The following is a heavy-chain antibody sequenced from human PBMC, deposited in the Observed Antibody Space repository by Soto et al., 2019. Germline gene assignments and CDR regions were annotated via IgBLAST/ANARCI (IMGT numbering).Heavy chain of an antibody. V-gene: IGHV4-39*01. CDR2: VFFMGNT. J-gene: IGHJ4*02. Sequence: SETLSRTCSVSGGSVTSGSSYWGWVRQAPGKGLEWIGDVFFMGNTWYNADLKARLTISVDTSNDQFSLRLSSVTAAETAFYFCVRLTSRIAAASHGRSNSLDTWGPGTLVTVSS. CDR3: VRLTSRIAAASHGRSNSLDT. CDR1: GGSVTSGSSY. D-gene: IGHD6-25*01.